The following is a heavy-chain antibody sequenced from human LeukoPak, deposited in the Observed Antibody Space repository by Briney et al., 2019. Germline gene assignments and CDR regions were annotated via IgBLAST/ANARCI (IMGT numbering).Heavy chain of an antibody. CDR1: GYTFTGYY. D-gene: IGHD3-3*01. CDR3: ARNYDFWSGFDP. CDR2: INPNSGGT. J-gene: IGHJ5*02. V-gene: IGHV1-2*02. Sequence: ASVKVSCKASGYTFTGYYMHWVRQAPGQGLEGMGWINPNSGGTNYAQKFQGRVTMTRDTSISTAYMELSRLRSDDTAVYYCARNYDFWSGFDPWGQGTLVTVSS.